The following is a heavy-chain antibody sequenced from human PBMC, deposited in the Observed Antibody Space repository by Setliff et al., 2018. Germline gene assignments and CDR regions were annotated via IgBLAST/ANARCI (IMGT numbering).Heavy chain of an antibody. J-gene: IGHJ5*02. V-gene: IGHV1-2*02. D-gene: IGHD3-10*02. CDR1: GYTFTSYD. CDR2: INPNTGET. Sequence: ASVKVSCKASGYTFTSYDINWVRQATGQGLQWMGWINPNTGETDYAPRFQGRVTMTRDTSLSTAYMEVRSLRSDDTAVYYCARVLFGDLFSWFDPWGQGTLVTVSS. CDR3: ARVLFGDLFSWFDP.